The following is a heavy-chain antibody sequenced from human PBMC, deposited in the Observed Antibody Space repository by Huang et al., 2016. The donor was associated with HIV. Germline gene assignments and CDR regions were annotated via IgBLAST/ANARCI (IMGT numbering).Heavy chain of an antibody. J-gene: IGHJ4*02. CDR2: IVWDDDK. D-gene: IGHD3-3*01. CDR3: AHRQTYDFWSGSFDS. Sequence: QITLKESGPTLVKPTQTLTLTCTFSGFSITTDGAGVGWIRQPPGKALEWLAFIVWDDDKRYSPSLKNRLSITKDTSKNQVVLTMTNMDPVDTATYFCAHRQTYDFWSGSFDSWGQGTLVTVSS. CDR1: GFSITTDGAG. V-gene: IGHV2-5*02.